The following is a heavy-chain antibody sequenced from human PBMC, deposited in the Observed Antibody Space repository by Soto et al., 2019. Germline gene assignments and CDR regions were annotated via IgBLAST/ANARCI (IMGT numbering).Heavy chain of an antibody. J-gene: IGHJ4*02. CDR2: VKSKTDGGTI. CDR1: GFTFSNAW. CDR3: TASFGF. Sequence: GESLKISCAASGFTFSNAWMNWVRQAPGKGLEWVGRVKSKTDGGTIDYAAPAKGRFVISRDDSKNMLYLQMNSLKTEDSAVYHCTASFGFWGQGTLVTVSS. V-gene: IGHV3-15*01.